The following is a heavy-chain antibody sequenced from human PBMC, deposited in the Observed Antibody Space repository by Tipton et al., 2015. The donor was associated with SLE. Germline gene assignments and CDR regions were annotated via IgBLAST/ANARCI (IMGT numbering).Heavy chain of an antibody. CDR3: ACRLASRRSPLIPFDY. D-gene: IGHD3-16*01. CDR1: GGSFSGYY. CDR2: INHSGST. Sequence: GLVKPSETLSLTCAVYGGSFSGYYWSWIRQPPGKGLEWIGEINHSGSTNYNPSLKSRVTISADTSKNQFSLKLASVTAADTAVYFCACRLASRRSPLIPFDYWGQGSLVPVSS. V-gene: IGHV4-34*01. J-gene: IGHJ4*02.